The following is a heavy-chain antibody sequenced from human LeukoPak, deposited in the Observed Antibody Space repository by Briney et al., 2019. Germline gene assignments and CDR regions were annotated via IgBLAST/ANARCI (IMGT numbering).Heavy chain of an antibody. CDR1: GGTFSSYA. J-gene: IGHJ4*02. Sequence: SVKVSCKASGGTFSSYAISWVRQAPGQGLEWMGGIIPIFDTANYAQKFQGRVTITADESTSTAYMELSSLRSEDTAVYYCARDSSDYYDSSGYRYTYYFDYWGQGTLVTVSS. D-gene: IGHD3-22*01. V-gene: IGHV1-69*13. CDR3: ARDSSDYYDSSGYRYTYYFDY. CDR2: IIPIFDTA.